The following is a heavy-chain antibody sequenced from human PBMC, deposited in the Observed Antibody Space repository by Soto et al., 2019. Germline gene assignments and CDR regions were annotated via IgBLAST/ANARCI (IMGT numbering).Heavy chain of an antibody. Sequence: QVQLVQSGAEVKKPGSSVKVSCKASGGTFSSYTISWVRQAPGQGLEWMGRIIPILGIANYAQKFQGRVTITADKSTSTAYMALSSLRSEDTAVYYCARDRGWEEAAAPPVDYWGQGTLVTVSS. CDR3: ARDRGWEEAAAPPVDY. J-gene: IGHJ4*02. V-gene: IGHV1-69*08. CDR2: IIPILGIA. D-gene: IGHD6-13*01. CDR1: GGTFSSYT.